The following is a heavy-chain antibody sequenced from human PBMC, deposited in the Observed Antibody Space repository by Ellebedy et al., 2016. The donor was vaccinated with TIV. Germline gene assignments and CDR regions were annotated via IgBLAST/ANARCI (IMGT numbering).Heavy chain of an antibody. D-gene: IGHD3-10*01. Sequence: SGPTLVKPTQTLTLTCTLSGLLVNSDGMRVSWIRQPPGKALEWLVRIDWYGDTFYSTSLKTRPTISTDPSKNQVVLPMTVMDPVDTATYYCARNSGDAFELWGHGTMVTVSS. V-gene: IGHV2-70*04. CDR3: ARNSGDAFEL. CDR1: GLLVNSDGMR. CDR2: IDWYGDT. J-gene: IGHJ3*01.